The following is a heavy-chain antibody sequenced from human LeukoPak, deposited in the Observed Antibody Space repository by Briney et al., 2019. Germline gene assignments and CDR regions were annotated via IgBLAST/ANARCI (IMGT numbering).Heavy chain of an antibody. D-gene: IGHD4-17*01. V-gene: IGHV4-39*01. CDR1: GGSISSSRYF. J-gene: IGHJ4*02. Sequence: SSETLSLTCTVSGGSISSSRYFWGWIRQPPGKGLEWIGSIYYSGSTYYNPSLKSRVTISVDTSKNQFSLKLSSVTAADTAVYYCARPHYGSFDYWGQGTLVTVSS. CDR3: ARPHYGSFDY. CDR2: IYYSGST.